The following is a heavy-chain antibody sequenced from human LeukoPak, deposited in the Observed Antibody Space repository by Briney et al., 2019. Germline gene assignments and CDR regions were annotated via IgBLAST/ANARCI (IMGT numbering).Heavy chain of an antibody. CDR3: ARDEVTVVAGPYYYYYMDV. J-gene: IGHJ6*03. CDR1: GGSISSHY. V-gene: IGHV4-59*11. D-gene: IGHD6-19*01. Sequence: SETLSLTCTVSGGSISSHYWSWIRQPPGKGLEWIGHIYHSGSTNYNPSLKSRVTISIDTSMNQFSLKLNSVTAADTAVYYCARDEVTVVAGPYYYYYMDVWGKGTTVTVSS. CDR2: IYHSGST.